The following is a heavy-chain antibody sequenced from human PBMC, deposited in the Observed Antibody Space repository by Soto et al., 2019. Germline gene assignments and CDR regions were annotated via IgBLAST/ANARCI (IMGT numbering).Heavy chain of an antibody. CDR2: IYYSGNT. D-gene: IGHD2-2*01. CDR3: ARERPDGTRLDP. CDR1: GGSISSGDYY. Sequence: QVQLQESGPGLVKPSQTLSLTCTVSGGSISSGDYYWSWIRQPPGKGLEWIGYIYYSGNTYYSPSLKSRVTISVDTSKNQFSLKLSSVTAADTAVYYCARERPDGTRLDPWGQGTLVPVSS. V-gene: IGHV4-30-4*01. J-gene: IGHJ5*02.